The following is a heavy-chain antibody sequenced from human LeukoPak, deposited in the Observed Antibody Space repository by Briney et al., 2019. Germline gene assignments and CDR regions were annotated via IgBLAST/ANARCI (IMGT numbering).Heavy chain of an antibody. J-gene: IGHJ4*02. CDR3: ARGRYLTTSGGAAAGFLDY. D-gene: IGHD6-13*01. CDR1: GGSFSGYY. Sequence: SETLSLTCAVSGGSFSGYYWNWIRQSPGKGLEWIGEINHSGSTHYNPSLKSRVTMSVDTSQKQFSLRLTSVTAADTAVYYCARGRYLTTSGGAAAGFLDYWGQGSLVTVST. V-gene: IGHV4-34*01. CDR2: INHSGST.